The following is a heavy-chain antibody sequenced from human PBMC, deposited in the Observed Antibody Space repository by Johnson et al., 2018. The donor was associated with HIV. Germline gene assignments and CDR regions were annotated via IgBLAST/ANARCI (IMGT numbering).Heavy chain of an antibody. CDR2: LYTVPYT. CDR3: AKHSYGLRGAFDI. CDR1: RFSVSFTY. J-gene: IGHJ3*02. Sequence: EVQLVESGGGLMQPGGSLRLSYATSRFSVSFTYIKWVRRAPGKGLEWVCFLYTVPYTCPDSVKGRFTISRDNSKNTLYLQMNSLRAEDTAVYYCAKHSYGLRGAFDIWGQGTMVTVSS. D-gene: IGHD5-18*01. V-gene: IGHV3-53*01.